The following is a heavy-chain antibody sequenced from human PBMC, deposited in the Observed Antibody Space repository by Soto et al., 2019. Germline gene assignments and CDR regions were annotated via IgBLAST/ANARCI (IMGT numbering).Heavy chain of an antibody. CDR1: GYRFTSYG. J-gene: IGHJ5*02. V-gene: IGHV1-18*01. CDR3: ARGSRSGGSNNWFDP. D-gene: IGHD2-15*01. Sequence: ASVKVSCRASGYRFTSYGISWVRQAPGQGLEWMGWISAYNGNTNYAQKLQGRVTMTTDTSTSTAYMELRSLRSDDTAVYYCARGSRSGGSNNWFDPWGQGTLVTVSS. CDR2: ISAYNGNT.